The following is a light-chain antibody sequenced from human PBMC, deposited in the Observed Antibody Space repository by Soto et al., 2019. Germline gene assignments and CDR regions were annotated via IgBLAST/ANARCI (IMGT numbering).Light chain of an antibody. CDR1: SSDVGGYNF. CDR2: AVA. V-gene: IGLV2-14*03. Sequence: QSALTQTASVSGSPGQSITMSCTGTSSDVGGYNFVSWYQQHPGKAPKLIVHAVANRLSGVSGRFSGSKSGNTAFLTISGLQAEDEADYYCASYTRTTTLVFGGGTKVTVL. CDR3: ASYTRTTTLV. J-gene: IGLJ2*01.